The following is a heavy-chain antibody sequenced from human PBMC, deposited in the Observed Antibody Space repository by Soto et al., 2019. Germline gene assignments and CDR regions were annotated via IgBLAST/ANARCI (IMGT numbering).Heavy chain of an antibody. CDR2: IYSGGST. Sequence: EVQLVESGGGLVQPGGSLRLSCAASGFTVSSNYMSWVRQAPGKGLEWVSVIYSGGSTYYADSVKCRFTISRDNSKNTLYLQMNSLRAEDTAVYYCARDHSSSWSQYYYYYGMDVWGQGTTVTVSS. CDR3: ARDHSSSWSQYYYYYGMDV. J-gene: IGHJ6*02. D-gene: IGHD6-13*01. V-gene: IGHV3-66*01. CDR1: GFTVSSNY.